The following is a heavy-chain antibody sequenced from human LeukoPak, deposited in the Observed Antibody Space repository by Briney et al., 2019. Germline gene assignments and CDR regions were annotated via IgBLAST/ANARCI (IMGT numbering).Heavy chain of an antibody. CDR3: ARAKPITMVRGVMGDAFDI. V-gene: IGHV1-69*06. D-gene: IGHD3-10*01. CDR2: IISNFGTS. CDR1: GGNFNNNA. J-gene: IGHJ3*02. Sequence: SVKVSCKASGGNFNNNAFNWVRQAPGQGLEWMGRIISNFGTSNYDSNFQGRVTITADTSTSTAYMELGSLRSDDTAVYYCARAKPITMVRGVMGDAFDIWGQGTMVTVSS.